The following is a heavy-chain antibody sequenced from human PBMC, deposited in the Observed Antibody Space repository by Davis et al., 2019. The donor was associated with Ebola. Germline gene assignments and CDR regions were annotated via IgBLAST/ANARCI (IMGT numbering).Heavy chain of an antibody. J-gene: IGHJ6*02. CDR3: ARDYRHRYYYYYGMDV. V-gene: IGHV1-3*01. CDR2: INAGNGNT. CDR1: GYTFTSYA. Sequence: ASVKVSCKASGYTFTSYAMHWVRQAPGQRLEWMGWINAGNGNTKYSQKFQGRVTITRDTSASTAYLEVTSLRSEDTAVYYCARDYRHRYYYYYGMDVWGQGATVTVSS. D-gene: IGHD1-26*01.